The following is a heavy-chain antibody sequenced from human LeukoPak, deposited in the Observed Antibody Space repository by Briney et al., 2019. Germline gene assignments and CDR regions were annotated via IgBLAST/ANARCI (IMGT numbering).Heavy chain of an antibody. Sequence: GGSLRLSCAASGFIVSGDFMSWVRQAPGKGLEWVSVIYSDGSTYYADSVKGRFTISRDNSKNTLDLQMTGLRAEDTAVYYCARARQYYDILTGYYREFWFDPWGQGTLVTVTS. CDR1: GFIVSGDF. CDR3: ARARQYYDILTGYYREFWFDP. V-gene: IGHV3-53*01. CDR2: IYSDGST. D-gene: IGHD3-9*01. J-gene: IGHJ5*02.